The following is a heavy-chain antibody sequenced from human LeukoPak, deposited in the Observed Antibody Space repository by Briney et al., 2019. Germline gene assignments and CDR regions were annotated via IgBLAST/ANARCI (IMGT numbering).Heavy chain of an antibody. CDR1: GGSISSYY. CDR3: ARDHPESHNAFDI. Sequence: SETLSLTCTVSGGSISSYYWSWIRQPPGKGLEWSGYIYYSGSTNYNPSLKRRVTISEATSENQFSLKLSSVTAADTAVYYCARDHPESHNAFDIWGQGTMVTVSS. J-gene: IGHJ3*02. CDR2: IYYSGST. V-gene: IGHV4-59*01.